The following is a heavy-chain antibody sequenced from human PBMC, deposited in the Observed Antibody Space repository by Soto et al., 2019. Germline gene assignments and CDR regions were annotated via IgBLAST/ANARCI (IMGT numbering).Heavy chain of an antibody. J-gene: IGHJ5*02. CDR1: GVSVNNDNW. CDR3: ATRDATPLDPIS. Sequence: QVQLQESGPGLVKPSGTLSLTCVVSGVSVNNDNWWTWVRQPPEKGLEWVGEIHSSGGSNYNSSLNGRVTMSFDKSKNHFILNLNSVTAADTAVYFCATRDATPLDPISWGQGIPVTVSS. CDR2: IHSSGGS. D-gene: IGHD1-1*01. V-gene: IGHV4-4*02.